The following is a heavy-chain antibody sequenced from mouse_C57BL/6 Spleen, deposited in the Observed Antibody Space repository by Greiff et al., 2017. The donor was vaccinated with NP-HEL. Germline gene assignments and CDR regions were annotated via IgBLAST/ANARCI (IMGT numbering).Heavy chain of an antibody. J-gene: IGHJ3*01. V-gene: IGHV1-63*01. Sequence: QVQLQQSGAELVRPGTSVKMSCKASGYTFTNYWICWAKQRPGHGLEWIGDIYPGGGYTNYNEKFKGKATLTADKSSSTAYMQFSSLTSEDSAIYYCAAYYSNSAWFAYWGQGTLVTVSA. D-gene: IGHD2-5*01. CDR3: AAYYSNSAWFAY. CDR2: IYPGGGYT. CDR1: GYTFTNYW.